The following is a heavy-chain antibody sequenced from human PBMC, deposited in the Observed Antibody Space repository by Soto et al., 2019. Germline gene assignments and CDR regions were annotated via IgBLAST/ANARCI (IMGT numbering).Heavy chain of an antibody. V-gene: IGHV3-30-3*01. D-gene: IGHD2-15*01. J-gene: IGHJ6*02. CDR2: ISYDGSNK. CDR3: ARGRVPASTLHRQYYYYGMDV. CDR1: GFTFSSYA. Sequence: QVQLVESGGGVVQPGRSLRLSCAASGFTFSSYAMHWVRQAPGKGLEWVAVISYDGSNKYYADSVKGRFTISRDNSKNTLYLQMNSLRAEYTDVYYCARGRVPASTLHRQYYYYGMDVWGQGTTVTVSS.